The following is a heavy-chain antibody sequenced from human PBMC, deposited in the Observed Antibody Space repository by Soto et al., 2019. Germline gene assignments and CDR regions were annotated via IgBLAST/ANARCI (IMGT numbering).Heavy chain of an antibody. D-gene: IGHD2-15*01. J-gene: IGHJ5*02. Sequence: QVQLVQSGAEVKKPGSSVKVSCKASGGTFSSYAISWVRQAPGQGLEWMGGIIPIFGTANYAQKFQGRVTITADESQSTAYMELSSLRSEDTAVYYCARDRDCSGGSCYYPAGWFDPWGQGTLVTVSS. V-gene: IGHV1-69*01. CDR2: IIPIFGTA. CDR3: ARDRDCSGGSCYYPAGWFDP. CDR1: GGTFSSYA.